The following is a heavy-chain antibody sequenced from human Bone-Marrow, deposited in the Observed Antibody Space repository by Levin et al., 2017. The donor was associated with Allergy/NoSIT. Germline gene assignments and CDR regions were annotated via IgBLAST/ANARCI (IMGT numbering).Heavy chain of an antibody. D-gene: IGHD3-22*01. CDR3: TKDLGGTDQYYYDSSGDSSDY. V-gene: IGHV3-23*01. CDR1: GFTFSSYA. J-gene: IGHJ4*02. Sequence: GESLKISCAASGFTFSSYAMSWVRQAPGKGLEWVSAISGSGGSTYYADSVKGRFTISRDNSKNTLYLQMNSLRAEDTAVYYCTKDLGGTDQYYYDSSGDSSDYWGQGTLVTVSS. CDR2: ISGSGGST.